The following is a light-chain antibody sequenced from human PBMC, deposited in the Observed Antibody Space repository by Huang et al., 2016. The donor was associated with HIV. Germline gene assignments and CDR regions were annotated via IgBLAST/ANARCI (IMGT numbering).Light chain of an antibody. J-gene: IGKJ2*01. CDR3: HQYDPEYT. CDR1: QSISMY. CDR2: GGS. Sequence: TILEWSPVRKPTLSWRSSQSISMYYGWDQQQPGQAHRLLIYGGSTRATGRPASFSGGGCGAEFTLTIRGLQAEDFAVYYCHQYDPEYTFGQGTKLEIK. V-gene: IGKV3-15*01.